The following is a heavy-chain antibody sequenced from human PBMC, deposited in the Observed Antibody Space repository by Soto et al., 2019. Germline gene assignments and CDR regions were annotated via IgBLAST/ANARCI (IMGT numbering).Heavy chain of an antibody. CDR2: LYDIDGS. CDR3: ATGHEREHAYDV. CDR1: GFTISGKKY. Sequence: DVQLVESGGGLIQPGESLRLSCGAFGFTISGKKYVAWVRQAPGQGLEWVSALYDIDGSFYADSVKGRFTTSSDSSKTTVYLQMNDLRPDDTAVYYCATGHEREHAYDVWGLGTTVTVSS. J-gene: IGHJ3*01. V-gene: IGHV3-53*01. D-gene: IGHD1-1*01.